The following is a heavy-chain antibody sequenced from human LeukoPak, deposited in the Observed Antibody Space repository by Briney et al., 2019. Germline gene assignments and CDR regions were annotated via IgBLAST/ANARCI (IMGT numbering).Heavy chain of an antibody. CDR2: IYYSGST. CDR1: GGSISSGDYY. D-gene: IGHD2-15*01. Sequence: SQTLSLTCTVSGGSISSGDYYWSWIRQPPGKGLEWIGYIYYSGSTYYNPSLKSRVTISVDTSKNQFSPKLSSVTAADTAVYYCARGPGDSTVVEDYWGQGTLVTVSS. J-gene: IGHJ4*02. V-gene: IGHV4-30-4*01. CDR3: ARGPGDSTVVEDY.